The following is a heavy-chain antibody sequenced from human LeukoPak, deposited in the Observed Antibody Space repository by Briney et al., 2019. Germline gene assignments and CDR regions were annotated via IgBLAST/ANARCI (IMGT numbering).Heavy chain of an antibody. CDR3: ARSDYCSSTSCYYNWFDP. J-gene: IGHJ5*02. Sequence: ASVKVSCRASGYTFTGYYMHWVRQAPGQGLEWMGWINPNSGGTNYAQKFQGRVTMTRDTSISTAYMELSRLRSDDTAVYYCARSDYCSSTSCYYNWFDPWGQGTLVTVSS. CDR2: INPNSGGT. V-gene: IGHV1-2*02. D-gene: IGHD2-2*01. CDR1: GYTFTGYY.